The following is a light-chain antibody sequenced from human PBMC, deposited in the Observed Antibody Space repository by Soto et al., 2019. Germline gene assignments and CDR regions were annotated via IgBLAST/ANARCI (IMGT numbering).Light chain of an antibody. CDR1: NNDVGGFDF. CDR2: EVS. V-gene: IGLV2-14*01. CDR3: TSYRVGGTWV. Sequence: QSVLTQPASVSGSPGQSITISCTGTNNDVGGFDFVSWYHQHPGKAPELVIYEVSNRPSGVSNRFSGSKSGNTASLTISGLQAEDESDYYCTSYRVGGTWVFGGGTKVTVL. J-gene: IGLJ3*02.